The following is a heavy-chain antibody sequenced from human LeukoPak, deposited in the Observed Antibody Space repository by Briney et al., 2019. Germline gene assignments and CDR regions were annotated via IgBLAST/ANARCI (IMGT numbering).Heavy chain of an antibody. V-gene: IGHV3-7*01. Sequence: TGGSLRLSCAASGVTFSSYWMSWVRQAPGKGLEWVANIKQDGSEKYYVDPVKGRFTISRDNAKNSLYLQMNSLRAEDTAVYYCTRDRIAAAGYFDYWGQGTLVTVSS. CDR2: IKQDGSEK. CDR3: TRDRIAAAGYFDY. CDR1: GVTFSSYW. D-gene: IGHD6-13*01. J-gene: IGHJ4*02.